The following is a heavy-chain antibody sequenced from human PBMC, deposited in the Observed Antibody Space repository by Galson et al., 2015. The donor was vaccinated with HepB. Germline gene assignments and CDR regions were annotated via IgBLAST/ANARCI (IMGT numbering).Heavy chain of an antibody. CDR1: RDTFSSYT. J-gene: IGHJ4*02. V-gene: IGHV1-69*04. CDR2: IIPILGIA. CDR3: ARDRGRTDYYDSSGYPFDY. Sequence: SLKVSCKASRDTFSSYTINWVRQAPGQGLEWMGRIIPILGIANYAQKFKGRVTITADRSTNTAYMELTSLRSEDTAVYYCARDRGRTDYYDSSGYPFDYWGQGTVVTVSS. D-gene: IGHD3-22*01.